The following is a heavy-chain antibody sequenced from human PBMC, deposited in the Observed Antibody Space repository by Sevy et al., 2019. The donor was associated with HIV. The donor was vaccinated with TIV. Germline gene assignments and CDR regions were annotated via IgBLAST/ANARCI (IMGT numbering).Heavy chain of an antibody. V-gene: IGHV4-59*01. D-gene: IGHD3-10*01. CDR2: IYYSGST. J-gene: IGHJ3*02. Sequence: SETLSLTCTVSGGSISSYYWSWIRQPPGKGLEWIGYIYYSGSTNYNPSLKSRVTISVDTSKNQFSLKLGSVTAADTAVYYCAGGVYYYGSGRYPHDAFDIWGQGTMVTVSS. CDR3: AGGVYYYGSGRYPHDAFDI. CDR1: GGSISSYY.